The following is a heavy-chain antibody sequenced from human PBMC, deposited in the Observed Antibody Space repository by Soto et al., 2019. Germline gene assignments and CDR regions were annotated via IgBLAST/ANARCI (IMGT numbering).Heavy chain of an antibody. CDR1: GDSISTAY. J-gene: IGHJ6*02. V-gene: IGHV4-59*01. D-gene: IGHD3-3*01. Sequence: QVQLQESGPGLVKPSETLSLTCSVSGDSISTAYWSWIRQPPGKRLEYIGFIYNGGSPNYNPSLEGRVTISADTSKNQFSLKWSSVGAADTAVYYCARGEWFLRGYGMDVWGRGTTVTVS. CDR3: ARGEWFLRGYGMDV. CDR2: IYNGGSP.